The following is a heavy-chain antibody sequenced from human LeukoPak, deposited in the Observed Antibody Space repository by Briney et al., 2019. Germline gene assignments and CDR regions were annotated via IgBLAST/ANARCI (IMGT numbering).Heavy chain of an antibody. D-gene: IGHD5-24*01. CDR1: GYTLTELS. Sequence: RASVKVSCKVSGYTLTELSMHWVRQAPGKGLEWMGGFDPEDGETIYAQKFQGRVTMTEDTSTDTAYMELSSLRSDDTAVYYCVRAMDPLDTFNYQYAMDVWGQGTMVTVSS. J-gene: IGHJ6*02. CDR2: FDPEDGET. V-gene: IGHV1-24*01. CDR3: VRAMDPLDTFNYQYAMDV.